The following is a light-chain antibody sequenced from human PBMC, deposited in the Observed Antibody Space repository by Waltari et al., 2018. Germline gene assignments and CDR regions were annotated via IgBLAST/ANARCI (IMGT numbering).Light chain of an antibody. V-gene: IGKV3-20*01. CDR1: QSIGRY. J-gene: IGKJ1*01. CDR2: AAS. CDR3: QNHERLPAT. Sequence: EVVLTQSPGTLSLSPGDRATLSCRASQSIGRYIVWYQQRPGQASRLLIYAASTRATGIPDRFSGSGYGTDFSLTIDRLEPEDFAVYFCQNHERLPATFGQGTRVEIK.